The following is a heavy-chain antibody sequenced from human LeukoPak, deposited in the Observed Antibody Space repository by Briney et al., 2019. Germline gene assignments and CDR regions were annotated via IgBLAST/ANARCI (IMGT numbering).Heavy chain of an antibody. CDR3: ARESHYCSGGSCYGGLFDY. D-gene: IGHD2-15*01. CDR2: ISWDGGST. J-gene: IGHJ4*02. Sequence: GGSLRLSCAASGFTFDDYTMHRVRQAPGKGLEWVSLISWDGGSTYYADSVKGRFTISRDNAKNSLYLQMNSLRAEDTAVYYCARESHYCSGGSCYGGLFDYWGQGTLVTVSS. CDR1: GFTFDDYT. V-gene: IGHV3-43*01.